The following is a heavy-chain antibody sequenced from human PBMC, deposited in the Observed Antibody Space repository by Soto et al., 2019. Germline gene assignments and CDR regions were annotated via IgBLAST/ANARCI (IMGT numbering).Heavy chain of an antibody. D-gene: IGHD4-4*01. CDR1: GGSISSYY. CDR3: AGQRTVTTSFRSAY. Sequence: SETLSLTCTVSGGSISSYYWSWIRQPPGKGLEWIGYIYYSGSTNYNPSLKSRVTISVDTSKNQFSLKLSSVTAADTAVYYCAGQRTVTTSFRSAYWGQGTLVTVSS. CDR2: IYYSGST. J-gene: IGHJ4*02. V-gene: IGHV4-59*01.